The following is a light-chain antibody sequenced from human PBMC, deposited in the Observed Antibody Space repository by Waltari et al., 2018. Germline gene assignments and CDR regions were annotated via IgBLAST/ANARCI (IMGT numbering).Light chain of an antibody. CDR2: GAS. Sequence: EILMTQSPATLSMSPGERATLSCRASQSVSSNLAWYQQKPGQAPRRLIFGASTRATGIPGRFSGSGSGTEFTLTISSLQSEDSAVYYCQQYNNWPPFTFGQGTNLEIK. J-gene: IGKJ2*01. CDR3: QQYNNWPPFT. V-gene: IGKV3-15*01. CDR1: QSVSSN.